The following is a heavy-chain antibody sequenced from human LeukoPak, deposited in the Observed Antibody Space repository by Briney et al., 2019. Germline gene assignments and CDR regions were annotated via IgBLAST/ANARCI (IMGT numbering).Heavy chain of an antibody. V-gene: IGHV3-33*01. J-gene: IGHJ3*02. CDR3: ARGFYSGSYSAAFDI. D-gene: IGHD1-26*01. CDR2: IWYDGSNK. CDR1: GFTFSSYG. Sequence: GGSLRLSCAASGFTFSSYGMHWVRQAPGKGLEWVAGIWYDGSNKDYADSVKGRFTISRDNSKNTLYLQMNSLRAEDTAVYYCARGFYSGSYSAAFDIWGQGTMVTVSS.